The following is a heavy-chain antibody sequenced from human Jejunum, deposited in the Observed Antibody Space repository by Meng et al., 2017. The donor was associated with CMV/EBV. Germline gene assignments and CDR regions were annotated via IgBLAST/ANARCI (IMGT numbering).Heavy chain of an antibody. CDR1: GFPFSKYG. Sequence: SGFPFSKYGMNWVRQAPGKGLEWVSAISGGGSGTSYADSVKGRFTISRDSSKSTLFLQMNNLRGEDTALYYCAKEAKNYASSIDYWGRGVLVTVSS. D-gene: IGHD3-16*01. CDR2: ISGGGSGT. V-gene: IGHV3-23*01. J-gene: IGHJ4*02. CDR3: AKEAKNYASSIDY.